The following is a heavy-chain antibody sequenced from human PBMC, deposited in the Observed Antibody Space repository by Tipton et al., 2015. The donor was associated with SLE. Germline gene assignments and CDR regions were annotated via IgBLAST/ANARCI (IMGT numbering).Heavy chain of an antibody. J-gene: IGHJ4*02. CDR3: TRDEVRTTVFGMERMPFDC. V-gene: IGHV4-59*12. CDR1: GDSISSYY. CDR2: IYDIGGT. Sequence: LRLSCTVSGDSISSYYWSWIRQPPGKGLEWIGYIYDIGGTNYNPSLMGRLSMSMDTPKNQFSLKLTSVTAADTAVYYCTRDEVRTTVFGMERMPFDCWGQGTLVTVSS. D-gene: IGHD3-3*01.